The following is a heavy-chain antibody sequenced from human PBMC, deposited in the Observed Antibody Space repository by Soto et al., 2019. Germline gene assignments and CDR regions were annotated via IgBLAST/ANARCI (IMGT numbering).Heavy chain of an antibody. Sequence: GGSLRLSCAASGFTFSSYSMNWVRQAPGKGLEWVSSISSSSSYIYYADSVKGRFTISGDNAKNSLYLQMNSLRAEDTAVYYCARDLHYYDSSGSLEYWGQGTLVTVSS. V-gene: IGHV3-21*01. J-gene: IGHJ4*02. CDR3: ARDLHYYDSSGSLEY. CDR2: ISSSSSYI. D-gene: IGHD3-22*01. CDR1: GFTFSSYS.